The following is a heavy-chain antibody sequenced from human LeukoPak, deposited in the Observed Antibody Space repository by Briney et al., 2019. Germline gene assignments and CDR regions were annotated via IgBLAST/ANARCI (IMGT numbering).Heavy chain of an antibody. V-gene: IGHV3-33*08. Sequence: GGSLRLSCAASGFTFSDYWMTWVRQAPGKGLEWVAVIWYDGSNKYYADSVKGRFTISRDNSKNTLYLQMNSLRAEDTAVYYCARDSGSYGRWFDYWGQGTLVTVSS. CDR1: GFTFSDYW. D-gene: IGHD1-26*01. CDR3: ARDSGSYGRWFDY. CDR2: IWYDGSNK. J-gene: IGHJ4*02.